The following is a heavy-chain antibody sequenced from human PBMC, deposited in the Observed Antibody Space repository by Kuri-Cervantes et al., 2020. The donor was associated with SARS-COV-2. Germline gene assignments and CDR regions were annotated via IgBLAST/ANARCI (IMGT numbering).Heavy chain of an antibody. V-gene: IGHV3-48*03. CDR1: GFTFSSYE. J-gene: IGHJ4*02. CDR2: ISSSGSTI. Sequence: GGSLRLSCAASGFTFSSYEMNWVRQAPGKGLEWVSYISSSGSTINYADSVKGRFTISRDNAKNSLYLQMNSLRAEDTAVYYCARDRGGSCSFDYWGQGTLVTVSS. D-gene: IGHD2-15*01. CDR3: ARDRGGSCSFDY.